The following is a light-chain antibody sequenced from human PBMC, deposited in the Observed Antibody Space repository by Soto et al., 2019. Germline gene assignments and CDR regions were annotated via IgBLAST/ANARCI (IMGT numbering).Light chain of an antibody. J-gene: IGKJ1*01. Sequence: EIVLTQSPGTLPLSPGERATLSCRASQSVPPSYLGWYLQKPGQAPRLLIYGASSRATGIPHRFSGSGSGTDFTLPISSLEREDVAVYCCQQYGNSPQSFGQGTKPLIK. V-gene: IGKV3-20*01. CDR2: GAS. CDR1: QSVPPSY. CDR3: QQYGNSPQS.